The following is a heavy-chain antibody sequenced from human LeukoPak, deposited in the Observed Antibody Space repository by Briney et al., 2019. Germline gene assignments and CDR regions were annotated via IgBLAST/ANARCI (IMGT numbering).Heavy chain of an antibody. Sequence: SETLSLTCTVSGGSISSSSYYWGWIRQPPGKGLEWIGSIYYSGSTYYNPSLKSRVTISVGTSKNQFSLKLSSVTAADTAVYYCARDTSTRSTSFDYWGQGTLVTVSS. CDR2: IYYSGST. CDR3: ARDTSTRSTSFDY. CDR1: GGSISSSSYY. V-gene: IGHV4-39*01. J-gene: IGHJ4*02.